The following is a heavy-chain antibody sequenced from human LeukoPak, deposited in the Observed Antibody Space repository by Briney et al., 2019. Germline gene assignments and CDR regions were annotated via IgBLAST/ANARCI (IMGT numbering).Heavy chain of an antibody. J-gene: IGHJ4*02. Sequence: YPGGSLRLSCVASGFTFSSYTMNWVRQAPGKGLEWVSSISSSSSYRYYADSVKGRFTISRDNAKNSLYLQMNSLRAEDTAVYYCARATSYDILTGYFDYWGQGTLVTVSS. CDR2: ISSSSSYR. CDR3: ARATSYDILTGYFDY. V-gene: IGHV3-21*01. CDR1: GFTFSSYT. D-gene: IGHD3-9*01.